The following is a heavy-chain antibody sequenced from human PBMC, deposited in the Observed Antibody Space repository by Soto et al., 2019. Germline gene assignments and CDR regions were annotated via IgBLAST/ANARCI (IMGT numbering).Heavy chain of an antibody. V-gene: IGHV1-8*01. CDR1: GYTFTSYD. J-gene: IGHJ5*02. CDR2: MNPNSGNT. CDR3: ARGGGISTPVNWFDP. Sequence: ASVKVSCKASGYTFTSYDINWVRQATGQGLEWMGWMNPNSGNTGYAQKFQGRVTMTRNTSISTAYMELSSLRAEDTAVYYCARGGGISTPVNWFDPWGQGTLVTVSS. D-gene: IGHD3-16*01.